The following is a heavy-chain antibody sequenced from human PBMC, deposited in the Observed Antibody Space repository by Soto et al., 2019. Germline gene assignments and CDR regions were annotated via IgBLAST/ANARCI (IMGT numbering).Heavy chain of an antibody. J-gene: IGHJ6*02. V-gene: IGHV3-15*01. CDR1: GFTFSNAW. CDR3: YLGYYYYGMDV. Sequence: TGGSLRLSCAASGFTFSNAWMSWVRQAPGKGLEWVGRIKSKTDGGTTDYAAPVKGRFTISRDDSKNTLYLQMNSLKTEDTAVYYCYLGYYYYGMDVWGQGTTVTVSS. D-gene: IGHD7-27*01. CDR2: IKSKTDGGTT.